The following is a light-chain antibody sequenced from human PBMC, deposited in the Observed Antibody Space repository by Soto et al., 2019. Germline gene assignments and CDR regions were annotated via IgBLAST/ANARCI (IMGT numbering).Light chain of an antibody. V-gene: IGKV3-15*01. CDR3: QQYNNWPPIT. CDR2: GAS. Sequence: EIVMTQSPGTLSVSPGERATLSCRASQSVRTNLGWYQQKPGQAPRLLIYGASTRAPGIPARFSGSGSGTEFTLTISSLQSEDFAVYYCQQYNNWPPITFGQGTRLEIK. CDR1: QSVRTN. J-gene: IGKJ5*01.